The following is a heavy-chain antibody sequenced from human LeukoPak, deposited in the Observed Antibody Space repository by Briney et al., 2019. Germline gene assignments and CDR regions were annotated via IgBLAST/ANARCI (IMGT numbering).Heavy chain of an antibody. V-gene: IGHV3-30*02. CDR2: IRYDGSNK. J-gene: IGHJ4*02. Sequence: GGSLRLSCAASGFTFSSYGMHWVRQAPGKGLEWVAFIRYDGSNKYYADSVKGRFTISRDNSKNTLYLQMNSLRAEDTAVYYCARDSVRGYGYGPDYWGQGTLVTVSS. D-gene: IGHD5-18*01. CDR3: ARDSVRGYGYGPDY. CDR1: GFTFSSYG.